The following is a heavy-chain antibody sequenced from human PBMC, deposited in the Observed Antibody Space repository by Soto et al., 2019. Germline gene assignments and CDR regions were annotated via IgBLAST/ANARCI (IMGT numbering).Heavy chain of an antibody. J-gene: IGHJ4*02. Sequence: GGPLRPSFPALGFPFSSNPMSWVRQAPGKGLEWVSTISGSGSSTYSADSVKGRFTISRDNSKNTLYLQMNSLRVEDTAIYYCAKAWGIDYWGQGTLVTVSS. CDR3: AKAWGIDY. CDR1: GFPFSSNP. CDR2: ISGSGSST. D-gene: IGHD7-27*01. V-gene: IGHV3-23*01.